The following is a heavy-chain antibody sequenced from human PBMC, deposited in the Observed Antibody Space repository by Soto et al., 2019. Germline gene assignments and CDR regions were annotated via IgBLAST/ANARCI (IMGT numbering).Heavy chain of an antibody. J-gene: IGHJ6*02. CDR3: ARRRYYYGSGTKGLGLDV. Sequence: GESVKISYEGCGENFTSYWIGWVRQMPGKGLEWMGIIYPGDSDTRYSPSFQGQVTISADKSISTAYLQWSSLKASDTAMYYCARRRYYYGSGTKGLGLDVWGQGTTVTVSS. CDR2: IYPGDSDT. D-gene: IGHD3-10*01. V-gene: IGHV5-51*01. CDR1: GENFTSYW.